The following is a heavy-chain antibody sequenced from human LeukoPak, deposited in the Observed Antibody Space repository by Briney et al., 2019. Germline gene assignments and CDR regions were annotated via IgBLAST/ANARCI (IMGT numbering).Heavy chain of an antibody. CDR2: ISYDGSNK. V-gene: IGHV3-30*18. J-gene: IGHJ4*02. CDR3: AKVVYYGSGSLGGFDY. CDR1: GFTFSSYG. Sequence: GRSLRLSCAASGFTFSSYGMHWVRQAPGKGLEWVAVISYDGSNKYHADSMKGRFTISRDNSKNTLYLQMNSLRAEDTAVYYCAKVVYYGSGSLGGFDYWGQGTLVTVSS. D-gene: IGHD3-10*01.